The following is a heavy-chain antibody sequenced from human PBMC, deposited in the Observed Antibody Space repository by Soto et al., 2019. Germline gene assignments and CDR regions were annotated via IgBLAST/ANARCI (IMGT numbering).Heavy chain of an antibody. D-gene: IGHD3-10*01. Sequence: QVQLVESGGGVVQPGRSLRLSCAASEFTFSNYGMHWVRQAPGKGLEWVAVILNDGSNRYHADSVKDRFTISRDNSKNTLYLQMNSLRAEDTAVYYCVRDDEYSGNAMEVWGQGTTVTVS. CDR1: EFTFSNYG. V-gene: IGHV3-33*01. J-gene: IGHJ6*02. CDR2: ILNDGSNR. CDR3: VRDDEYSGNAMEV.